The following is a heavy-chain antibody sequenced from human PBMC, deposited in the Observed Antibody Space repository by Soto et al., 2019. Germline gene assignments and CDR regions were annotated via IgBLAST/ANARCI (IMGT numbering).Heavy chain of an antibody. CDR1: GGSISSYY. CDR2: IYYSGST. D-gene: IGHD2-15*01. J-gene: IGHJ4*02. CDR3: ARLVTSYVDYFDY. V-gene: IGHV4-59*08. Sequence: QVQLQESGPGLVKPSETLSLTCTVSGGSISSYYWSWIRQPPGKGLEWIGYIYYSGSTNYNPSLKSRVTISVDTSKNRFSLKLSSVTAADTAVYYCARLVTSYVDYFDYWGQGTLVTVSS.